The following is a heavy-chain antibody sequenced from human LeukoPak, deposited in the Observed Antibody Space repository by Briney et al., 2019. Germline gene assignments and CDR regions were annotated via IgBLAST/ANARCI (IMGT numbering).Heavy chain of an antibody. V-gene: IGHV3-48*03. CDR3: ARLYSSSSGLRASDY. D-gene: IGHD6-6*01. Sequence: GGSLRLSCAASAFTFSNYAMNWVRQAPGKGLEWVSYISSSGSTIFYADSVKGRFTISRDNAKNSLYLQMNSLRAEDTAVYYCARLYSSSSGLRASDYWGQGTLVTVSS. CDR1: AFTFSNYA. J-gene: IGHJ4*02. CDR2: ISSSGSTI.